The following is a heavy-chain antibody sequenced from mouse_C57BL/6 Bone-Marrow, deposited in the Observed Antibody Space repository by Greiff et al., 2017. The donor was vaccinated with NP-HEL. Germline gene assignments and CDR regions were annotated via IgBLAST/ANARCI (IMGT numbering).Heavy chain of an antibody. CDR3: AIKYGSSYSYFDY. V-gene: IGHV1-74*01. J-gene: IGHJ2*01. CDR1: GYTFTSYW. CDR2: IHPSDSDT. D-gene: IGHD1-1*01. Sequence: QVQLKQPGAELVKPGASVKVSCKASGYTFTSYWMHWVKQRPGQGLEWIGRIHPSDSDTNYNQKFKGKATLTVDKSSSTAYMQLSSLTSEDSEVYYCAIKYGSSYSYFDYWGQGTTLTVSS.